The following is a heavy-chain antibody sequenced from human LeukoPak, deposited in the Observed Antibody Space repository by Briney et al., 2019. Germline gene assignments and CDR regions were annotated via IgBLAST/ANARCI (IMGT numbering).Heavy chain of an antibody. CDR3: ARDYYDSSGYRHDAFDI. CDR2: IYSGGST. J-gene: IGHJ3*02. CDR1: GFTVSSNY. Sequence: PGGSLRLSCAASGFTVSSNYMSWVRQAPGKGLEWVSAIYSGGSTYYADSVKGRFTISRDNSKNTLYLQMNSLRAEDTAVYYCARDYYDSSGYRHDAFDIWGQGTMVTVSS. D-gene: IGHD3-22*01. V-gene: IGHV3-53*01.